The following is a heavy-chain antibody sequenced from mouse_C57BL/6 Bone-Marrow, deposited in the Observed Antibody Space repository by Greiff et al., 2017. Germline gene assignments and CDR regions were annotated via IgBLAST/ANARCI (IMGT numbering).Heavy chain of an antibody. V-gene: IGHV1-55*01. Sequence: QVQLQQPGAELVKPGASVKMSCKASGYTFTSYWITWVKQRPGQGLEWIGDIHPGRGSTNYNEKFKSKATLTVDTSSSTAYMQLRSLTSEDAAVYYWARPAKDTFYAMDYGGQGTSVTVSS. CDR3: ARPAKDTFYAMDY. CDR1: GYTFTSYW. J-gene: IGHJ4*01. CDR2: IHPGRGST. D-gene: IGHD3-2*02.